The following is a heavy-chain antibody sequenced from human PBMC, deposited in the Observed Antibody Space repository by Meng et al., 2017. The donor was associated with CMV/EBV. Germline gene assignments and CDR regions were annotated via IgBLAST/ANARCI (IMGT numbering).Heavy chain of an antibody. CDR1: GGSTSSYY. V-gene: IGHV4-4*07. Sequence: QVQRQVSGPGLVKPPETLSLTCTVPGGSTSSYYWSWIRQPAGKGLEWIGRIYTSGSTNYNPSLKSRVTMSVDTSKNQFSLKLSSVTAADTAVYYCARDLMNCSSTSCANWFDPWGQGTLVTVSS. D-gene: IGHD2-2*01. J-gene: IGHJ5*02. CDR2: IYTSGST. CDR3: ARDLMNCSSTSCANWFDP.